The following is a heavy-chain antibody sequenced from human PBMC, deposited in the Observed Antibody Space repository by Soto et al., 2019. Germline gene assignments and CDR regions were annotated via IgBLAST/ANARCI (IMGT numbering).Heavy chain of an antibody. V-gene: IGHV3-23*01. CDR2: ISGSGGST. J-gene: IGHJ6*02. Sequence: GGSLRLSCAASGFTFSSYAMSWVRQAPGKGLEWVSAISGSGGSTYYADSVKGRFTISRDNSKNTLYLQMNSLRAEDTAVYDCAKDQALMTTVTDGYYYYGMAVWGQGPTVTISS. CDR3: AKDQALMTTVTDGYYYYGMAV. D-gene: IGHD4-17*01. CDR1: GFTFSSYA.